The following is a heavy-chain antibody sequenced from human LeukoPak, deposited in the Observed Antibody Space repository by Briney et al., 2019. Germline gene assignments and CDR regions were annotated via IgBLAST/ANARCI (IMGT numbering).Heavy chain of an antibody. Sequence: GESLKISCEASGYSFTSYYIGWVRQMPGKGLEWMGIIFPGDSDTRYSPSFRGQVTISADKSISTAYLQWSSLKASDTAIYYCARIRESPFDYWGQGTLVTVSS. CDR3: ARIRESPFDY. CDR1: GYSFTSYY. J-gene: IGHJ4*02. V-gene: IGHV5-51*01. D-gene: IGHD5-24*01. CDR2: IFPGDSDT.